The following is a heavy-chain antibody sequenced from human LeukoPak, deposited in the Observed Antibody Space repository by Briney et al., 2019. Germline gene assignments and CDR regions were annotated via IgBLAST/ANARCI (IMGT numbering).Heavy chain of an antibody. Sequence: PGGSLRLSCAASGFTFSSYALSWVRQAPEKGLEWVSGITGSGGSTYYAESVKGRFTISRDNSKNTLYLQMNSLRAEDTAVYYCAKGRREGSFDYWGQGTLVTVSS. CDR1: GFTFSSYA. V-gene: IGHV3-23*01. D-gene: IGHD1-26*01. J-gene: IGHJ4*02. CDR2: ITGSGGST. CDR3: AKGRREGSFDY.